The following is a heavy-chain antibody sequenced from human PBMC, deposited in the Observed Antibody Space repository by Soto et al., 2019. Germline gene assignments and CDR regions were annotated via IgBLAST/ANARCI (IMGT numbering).Heavy chain of an antibody. CDR3: ARLRIATNNYKWFDP. J-gene: IGHJ5*02. CDR2: IYVTGAV. V-gene: IGHV4-31*03. Sequence: SETLSLTCSVSGAALNSGNYYWSWIRQVPGKGLEWIGRIYVTGAVDYNPSLRDRITISQDTSERQFSLNLRLVTAADTAVYYCARLRIATNNYKWFDPWGQGTLVTVSS. CDR1: GAALNSGNYY. D-gene: IGHD2-21*01.